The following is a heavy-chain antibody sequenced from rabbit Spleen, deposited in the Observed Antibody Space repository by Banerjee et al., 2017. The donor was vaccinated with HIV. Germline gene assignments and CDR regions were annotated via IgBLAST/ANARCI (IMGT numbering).Heavy chain of an antibody. D-gene: IGHD1-1*01. CDR3: ARETSSVGFSAFAIYLDL. CDR1: GFSFSSSYY. Sequence: EQLEESGGGLVKPEGSLTLTCTASGFSFSSSYYMCWVRQAPGKGLEWIGCIYISSDNTYYASWAKGRFTISKTSSTTVTLQMTSLTAADTATYFCARETSSVGFSAFAIYLDLWGPGTLVTVS. V-gene: IGHV1S45*01. CDR2: IYISSDNT. J-gene: IGHJ4*01.